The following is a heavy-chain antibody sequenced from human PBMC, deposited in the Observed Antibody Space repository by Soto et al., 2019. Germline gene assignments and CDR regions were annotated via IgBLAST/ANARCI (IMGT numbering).Heavy chain of an antibody. V-gene: IGHV6-1*01. Sequence: SQTLSLTCAISGDSVSSNSAAWNWIRQSPSRGLEWLGRTYYRSKWYNDYAVSVKSRITINRDTSKNQFSLQLNSVTPEDTAVYYCARAPYSSGWYPEYYFDYWGQGTLVTVS. CDR1: GDSVSSNSAA. D-gene: IGHD6-19*01. J-gene: IGHJ4*02. CDR3: ARAPYSSGWYPEYYFDY. CDR2: TYYRSKWYN.